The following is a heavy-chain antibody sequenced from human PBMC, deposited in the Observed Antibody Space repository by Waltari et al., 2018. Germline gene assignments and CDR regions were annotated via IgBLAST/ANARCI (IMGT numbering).Heavy chain of an antibody. CDR1: GYYISSGYY. V-gene: IGHV4-38-2*01. D-gene: IGHD4-17*01. J-gene: IGHJ4*02. CDR3: AIRFPRNQIDY. CDR2: IYHSGST. Sequence: QVQLQESGPGLVKPSETLSLTCAVSGYYISSGYYWGWIRQPPGKGLEGIGSIYHSGSTSYNPARKIRVTISVDTPTNQFSLKLSSVTAADTSVYYCAIRFPRNQIDYWGQGTLVTVSS.